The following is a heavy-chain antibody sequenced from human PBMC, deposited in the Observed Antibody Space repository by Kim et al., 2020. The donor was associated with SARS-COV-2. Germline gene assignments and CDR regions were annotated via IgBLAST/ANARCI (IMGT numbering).Heavy chain of an antibody. CDR1: GYTFTSYY. V-gene: IGHV1-46*01. J-gene: IGHJ4*02. D-gene: IGHD6-19*01. CDR2: INPSGGST. Sequence: ASVKVSCKASGYTFTSYYMHWVRQAPGQGLEWMGIINPSGGSTSYAQKFQGRVTMTRDTSTSTVYMELSSLRSEDTAVYYCARDRVGAVAGKVERYFDYWGQGTLVTVSS. CDR3: ARDRVGAVAGKVERYFDY.